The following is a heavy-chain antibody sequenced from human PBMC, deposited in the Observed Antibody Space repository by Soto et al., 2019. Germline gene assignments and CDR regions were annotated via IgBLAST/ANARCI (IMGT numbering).Heavy chain of an antibody. D-gene: IGHD5-12*01. CDR2: IYWDEDK. J-gene: IGHJ4*02. CDR1: GFSLRTRGVA. Sequence: QITLKESGPTLVKPTQTLTLTCTFSGFSLRTRGVAVGWFRQPPGKALEWLALIYWDEDKWYCPSLKSRLTIADENSTNQVVLTMTNVDPVDTATYYCAHRPRGYAYYFDYLGQGILVTVSS. V-gene: IGHV2-5*02. CDR3: AHRPRGYAYYFDY.